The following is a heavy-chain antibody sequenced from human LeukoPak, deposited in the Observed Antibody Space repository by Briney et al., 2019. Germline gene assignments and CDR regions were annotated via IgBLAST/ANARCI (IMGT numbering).Heavy chain of an antibody. Sequence: ASVKASCKASGGTFSSYAISWVRQAPGQGLEWMGWINVGNGNTKYSQEFQDRVTITRDTSAITVYMELSSLRSEDMAVYYCAKVAARYGDYYFDYWGQGTLVTVSS. J-gene: IGHJ4*02. V-gene: IGHV1-3*03. CDR1: GGTFSSYA. D-gene: IGHD4-17*01. CDR2: INVGNGNT. CDR3: AKVAARYGDYYFDY.